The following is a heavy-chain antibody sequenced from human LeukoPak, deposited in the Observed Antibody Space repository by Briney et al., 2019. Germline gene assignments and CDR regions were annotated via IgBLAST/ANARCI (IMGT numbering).Heavy chain of an antibody. CDR3: ARDRGYCSGGSCYYNYYFDY. Sequence: ASEKVSCKASGYTFTGYYMHWVRQAPGQGLEWMGWINPNSGGTNYAQKFQCRVTMTRGTSISTAYMEMSRLRSDDTAVYYCARDRGYCSGGSCYYNYYFDYWGQGTLVTVSS. D-gene: IGHD2-15*01. V-gene: IGHV1-2*02. CDR1: GYTFTGYY. CDR2: INPNSGGT. J-gene: IGHJ4*02.